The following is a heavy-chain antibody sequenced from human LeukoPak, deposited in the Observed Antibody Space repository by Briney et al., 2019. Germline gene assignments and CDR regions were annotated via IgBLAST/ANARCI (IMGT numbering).Heavy chain of an antibody. V-gene: IGHV4-59*01. CDR1: GGSISSYY. CDR2: IYYSGST. CDR3: ARNLNSYGNDY. D-gene: IGHD5-18*01. Sequence: SETLSLTCTVSGGSISSYYWSWIRQPPGKGLEWIGYIYYSGSTNYNPSLESRVTISVDTSKNHFSLKLSSVTAADTAVYYCARNLNSYGNDYWGQGTLVTVSS. J-gene: IGHJ4*02.